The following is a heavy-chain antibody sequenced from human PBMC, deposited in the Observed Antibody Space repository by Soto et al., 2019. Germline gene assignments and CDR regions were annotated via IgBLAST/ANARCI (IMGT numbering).Heavy chain of an antibody. CDR2: IWYDGSNK. V-gene: IGHV3-33*01. CDR1: GFTFSSYG. J-gene: IGHJ4*02. D-gene: IGHD3-3*01. CDR3: ARVDDFWSGYYADY. Sequence: LSLTCAASGFTFSSYGMHWVRQAPGKGLEWVAVIWYDGSNKYYADSVKGRFTISRDNSKNTLYLQMNSLRAEDTAVYYCARVDDFWSGYYADYWGQGTLVTVSS.